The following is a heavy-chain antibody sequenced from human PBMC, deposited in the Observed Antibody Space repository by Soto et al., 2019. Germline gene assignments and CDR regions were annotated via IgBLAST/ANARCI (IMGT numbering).Heavy chain of an antibody. CDR3: PKSNWLLLAS. CDR1: GFTFSSYA. CDR2: ISGSGGST. Sequence: EVQLLESGGGLVQPGGSLRLSCAASGFTFSSYAMSWVRQAPGKGLEWVSAISGSGGSTYYADSVKGRFTISSDNSKNTLYLQMNGPRAEDTAVYYCPKSNWLLLASWGQGTLVTVSS. J-gene: IGHJ5*02. V-gene: IGHV3-23*01. D-gene: IGHD1-20*01.